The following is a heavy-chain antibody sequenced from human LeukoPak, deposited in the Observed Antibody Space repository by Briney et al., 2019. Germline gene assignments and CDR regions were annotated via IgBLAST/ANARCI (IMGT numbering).Heavy chain of an antibody. J-gene: IGHJ4*02. CDR2: INHSGST. D-gene: IGHD3-3*01. CDR3: ARGLRGLRFLEWLLALDY. CDR1: GGSFSGYY. Sequence: PSETLSLTCAVYGGSFSGYYWSWIRQPPGKGLEWIGEINHSGSTNYNPSLKSRVTISVDTSKNQFSLKLSSVTAADTVVYYCARGLRGLRFLEWLLALDYWGQGTLVTVSS. V-gene: IGHV4-34*01.